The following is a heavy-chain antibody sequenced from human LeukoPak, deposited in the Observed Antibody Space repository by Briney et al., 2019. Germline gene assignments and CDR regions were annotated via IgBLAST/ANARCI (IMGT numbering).Heavy chain of an antibody. CDR1: GFTFSSYS. V-gene: IGHV3-21*01. CDR2: ISSSSSYI. CDR3: AREVVPAADYYYGMDV. D-gene: IGHD2-2*01. J-gene: IGHJ6*02. Sequence: GGSLRLSCAASGFTFSSYSMNWVRQAPGKGLEWVSSISSSSSYIYYADSVKGRFTISRDNAKSSLYLQMNSLRAEDTAVYYCAREVVPAADYYYGMDVWGQGTTVTVSS.